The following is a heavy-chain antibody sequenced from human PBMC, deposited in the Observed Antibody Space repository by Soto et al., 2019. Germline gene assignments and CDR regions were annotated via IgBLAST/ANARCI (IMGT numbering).Heavy chain of an antibody. CDR1: GGSISSYY. Sequence: SETLSLTCTVSGGSISSYYWSWIRQPPWKGLEWIGYIYYSGSTNYNPSLKSRVTISVDTSKNQFSLKLSSVTAADTAVYYCARSQTTVTSYDYWGQGTLVTVS. D-gene: IGHD4-17*01. V-gene: IGHV4-59*12. CDR3: ARSQTTVTSYDY. J-gene: IGHJ4*02. CDR2: IYYSGST.